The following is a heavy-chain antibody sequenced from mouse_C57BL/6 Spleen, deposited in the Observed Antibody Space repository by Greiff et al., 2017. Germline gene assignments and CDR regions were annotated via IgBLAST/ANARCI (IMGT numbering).Heavy chain of an antibody. Sequence: VQLKESGPGLAKPSQTLSLTCSVTGYSITSDYWNWIRKFPGNKLEYMGYISYSGSTYYNPSLKSRISITRDTSKNQYYLQLNSVTTEDTATYYCARALYGSSYYWYFDVWGTGTTVTVSS. CDR1: GYSITSDY. V-gene: IGHV3-8*01. J-gene: IGHJ1*03. CDR3: ARALYGSSYYWYFDV. CDR2: ISYSGST. D-gene: IGHD1-1*01.